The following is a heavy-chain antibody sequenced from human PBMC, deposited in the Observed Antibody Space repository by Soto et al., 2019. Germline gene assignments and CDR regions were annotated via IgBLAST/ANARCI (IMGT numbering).Heavy chain of an antibody. D-gene: IGHD3-10*01. V-gene: IGHV3-30-3*01. Sequence: QVQLVESGGGVVQPGRSLRLSCTASGFTFSSYAMHWVRQAPGKGLEWVAVISYDGSNKYYADSVKGRFTISRDNSKNTLFLQMNSLRADDTAVYYCARPDYGSGSYPDYWCQGTLVTVSS. CDR2: ISYDGSNK. CDR1: GFTFSSYA. J-gene: IGHJ4*02. CDR3: ARPDYGSGSYPDY.